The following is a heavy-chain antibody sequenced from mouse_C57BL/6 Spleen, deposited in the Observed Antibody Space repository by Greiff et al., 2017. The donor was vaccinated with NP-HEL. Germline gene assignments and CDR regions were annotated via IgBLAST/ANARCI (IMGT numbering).Heavy chain of an antibody. V-gene: IGHV1-69*01. J-gene: IGHJ4*01. CDR1: GYTFTSYW. CDR3: ARGLPNYYAMDY. D-gene: IGHD2-2*01. Sequence: QVQLQQPGAELVMPGASVKLSCKASGYTFTSYWMHWVKQRPGQGLEWIGEIDPSDSYTNYNQKFKGKSTLTVDKSSSTAYMQLSSLTSEDSAVYYCARGLPNYYAMDYWGQGTSVTVSS. CDR2: IDPSDSYT.